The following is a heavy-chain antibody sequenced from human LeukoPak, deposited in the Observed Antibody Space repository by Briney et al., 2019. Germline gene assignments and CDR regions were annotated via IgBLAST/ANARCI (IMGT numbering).Heavy chain of an antibody. V-gene: IGHV4-59*08. CDR1: GGSMSNYY. J-gene: IGHJ4*02. Sequence: SETLSLTCTVSGGSMSNYYWSWVRQTPGKGLEWIGYISYSGSTNHNPPLKSRVTISGDTSKNRFSLKLSSVTAADTAVYYCARRGRAAGKYGGYEYWYFDYWGQGTLATVSS. CDR3: ARRGRAAGKYGGYEYWYFDY. D-gene: IGHD5-12*01. CDR2: ISYSGST.